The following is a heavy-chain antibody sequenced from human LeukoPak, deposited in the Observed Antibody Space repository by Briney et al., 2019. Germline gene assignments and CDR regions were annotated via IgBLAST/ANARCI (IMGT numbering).Heavy chain of an antibody. CDR1: GFTISNYY. J-gene: IGHJ4*02. CDR2: IFDGNAT. V-gene: IGHV3-53*01. Sequence: GGSLRLSCAASGFTISNYYMSWVRQAPGKGLEWVSVIFDGNATYYADSVRGRFTVSRDKSKNTLNLLMNGLRVEDTGVYYCARDRGSSWPFDCWGQGTLVTVSS. D-gene: IGHD6-13*01. CDR3: ARDRGSSWPFDC.